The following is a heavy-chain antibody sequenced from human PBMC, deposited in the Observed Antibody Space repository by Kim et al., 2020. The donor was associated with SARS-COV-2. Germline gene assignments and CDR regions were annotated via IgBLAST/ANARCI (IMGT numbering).Heavy chain of an antibody. Sequence: GSLRLSCAGSGFIFSDYPMTWIRQAPGKGLEWVSYITGSGDITHYADSVKGRFTISRDNPKNSLYLQMNSLRADDTAVYYCARRRDDYWGQGTLVTVSS. J-gene: IGHJ4*02. CDR1: GFIFSDYP. V-gene: IGHV3-11*04. CDR3: ARRRDDY. CDR2: ITGSGDIT.